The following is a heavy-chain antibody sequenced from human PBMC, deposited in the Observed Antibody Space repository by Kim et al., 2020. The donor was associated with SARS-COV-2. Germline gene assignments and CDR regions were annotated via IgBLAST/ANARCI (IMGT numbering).Heavy chain of an antibody. J-gene: IGHJ5*02. CDR1: GYTFTSYC. CDR3: ARGVEAEYAHGWFDP. Sequence: ASVKVSCKASGYTFTSYCISWVRQAPGQGLEWMGWISAYNGNTNYAQKPQGRVTMTTDTSTSTAYMELRSLRSDDTAVYYCARGVEAEYAHGWFDPWGQGTLVTVSS. V-gene: IGHV1-18*01. D-gene: IGHD2-15*01. CDR2: ISAYNGNT.